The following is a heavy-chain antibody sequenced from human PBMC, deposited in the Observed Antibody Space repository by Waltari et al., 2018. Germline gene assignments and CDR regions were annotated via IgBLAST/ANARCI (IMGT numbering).Heavy chain of an antibody. Sequence: EVHLEESGGGLVQPGGSLRLSCAASGFTFSSHWLHWVRQAPGKGLVWVSRTNGDGSSTSYADSVKGRFTISRDNAKNTLYLQMNSLRAEDTAVYYCSRDLQHGDFGRGRDYWGQGTLVTVSS. V-gene: IGHV3-74*01. CDR2: TNGDGSST. CDR3: SRDLQHGDFGRGRDY. J-gene: IGHJ4*02. CDR1: GFTFSSHW. D-gene: IGHD4-17*01.